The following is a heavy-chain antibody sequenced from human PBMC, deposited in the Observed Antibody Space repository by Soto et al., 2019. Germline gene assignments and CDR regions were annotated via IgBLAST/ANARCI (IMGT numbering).Heavy chain of an antibody. Sequence: PSETLSLTCAVYGGSFSGYYWSWIRQPPGKGLEWIGEINHSGSTNYNPSLKSRVTISVDTSKNQFSLKLSSVTAADTAVYYCARARIFGYSYGYGFDYWGQGTLVTVSS. V-gene: IGHV4-34*01. J-gene: IGHJ4*02. CDR3: ARARIFGYSYGYGFDY. CDR1: GGSFSGYY. D-gene: IGHD5-18*01. CDR2: INHSGST.